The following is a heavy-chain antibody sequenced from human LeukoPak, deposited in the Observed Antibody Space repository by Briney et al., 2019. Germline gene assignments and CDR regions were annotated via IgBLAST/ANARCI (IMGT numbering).Heavy chain of an antibody. V-gene: IGHV3-23*01. Sequence: GGALRLSCAASGFTFSRLAMTWVRQAPGKGLEWVSTISASGPYYADAVRGRFTISRDNSRNTLSLQMDSLRAEDTAVYYCAKDHESDGYPCLDHWGLGTLVTVSS. CDR2: ISASGP. CDR3: AKDHESDGYPCLDH. CDR1: GFTFSRLA. J-gene: IGHJ4*02. D-gene: IGHD3-22*01.